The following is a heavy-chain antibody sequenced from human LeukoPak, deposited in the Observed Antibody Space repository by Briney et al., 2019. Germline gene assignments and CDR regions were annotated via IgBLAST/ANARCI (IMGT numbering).Heavy chain of an antibody. Sequence: GGSLRLSCAASGFTFSDHYMDWVRQAPGKGLEWVGRTRNKVNSYTTEYAASVKGRFTISRDDSKNSLYLQMNSLKTEDTGVYYCGRVRGSNTWSESFYDYWDQGTLVTVSS. J-gene: IGHJ4*02. V-gene: IGHV3-72*01. CDR2: TRNKVNSYTT. D-gene: IGHD6-13*01. CDR1: GFTFSDHY. CDR3: GRVRGSNTWSESFYDY.